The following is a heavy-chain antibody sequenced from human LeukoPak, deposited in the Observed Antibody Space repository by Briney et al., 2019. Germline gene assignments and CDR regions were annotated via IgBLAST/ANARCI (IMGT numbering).Heavy chain of an antibody. CDR1: GYTFTGYY. D-gene: IGHD3-9*01. J-gene: IGHJ6*04. CDR3: AIFREGLRYFDWLFTWDV. V-gene: IGHV1-2*02. Sequence: ASVKVSCKASGYTFTGYYMHWVRQAPGQGLEWMGWINPNSGGTNYAQKFQGRVTMTRDTSISTAYMELSRLRSDDTAVYYCAIFREGLRYFDWLFTWDVWGKGTTVTVSS. CDR2: INPNSGGT.